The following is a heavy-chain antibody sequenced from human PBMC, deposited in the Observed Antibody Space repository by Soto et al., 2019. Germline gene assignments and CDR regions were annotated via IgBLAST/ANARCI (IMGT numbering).Heavy chain of an antibody. D-gene: IGHD3-10*01. J-gene: IGHJ6*02. CDR3: AKALGDGMDV. Sequence: QVQLVESGGGVVQPGRSLRLSCAASGFTFRDYGMHWVRQAPGKGLQWVAVTSYDASDKYYADSVKGRFTISRDNSKNTLFLQMNSLRAEDTAGYYCAKALGDGMDVWGQGTTVTVSS. CDR2: TSYDASDK. CDR1: GFTFRDYG. V-gene: IGHV3-30*18.